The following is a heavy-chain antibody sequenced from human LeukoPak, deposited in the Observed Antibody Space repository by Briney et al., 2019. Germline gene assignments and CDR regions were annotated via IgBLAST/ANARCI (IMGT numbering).Heavy chain of an antibody. J-gene: IGHJ4*02. CDR2: IYYSGST. CDR3: AVRGVIRKKLDY. V-gene: IGHV4-39*01. Sequence: PSETLSLTCTVSGGSISSSSYYWGWIRQPPGTGLEWIGSIYYSGSTYYNPSLKSRVTISVDTSKNQFSLKLSSVTAADTAVYYCAVRGVIRKKLDYWGQGTLVTVSS. CDR1: GGSISSSSYY. D-gene: IGHD3-10*01.